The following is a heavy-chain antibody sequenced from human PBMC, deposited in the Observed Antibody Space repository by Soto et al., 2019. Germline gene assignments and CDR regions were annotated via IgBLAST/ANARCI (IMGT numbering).Heavy chain of an antibody. J-gene: IGHJ4*02. CDR3: AHTPYTSSSFYHNS. CDR1: GFSLSTSGVG. D-gene: IGHD6-6*01. V-gene: IGHV2-5*02. CDR2: IYWDDDK. Sequence: SGPTLVNPTQTLTLTCTFSGFSLSTSGVGVGWIRQPPGKALEWLALIYWDDDKRYSPSLKSRLTITKDTSKTQVVLTMTNMKPLETATYYWAHTPYTSSSFYHNSWAQGPLFTFSS.